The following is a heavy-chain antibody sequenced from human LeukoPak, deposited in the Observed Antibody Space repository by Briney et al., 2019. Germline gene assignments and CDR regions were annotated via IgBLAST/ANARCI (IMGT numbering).Heavy chain of an antibody. V-gene: IGHV4-30-4*08. D-gene: IGHD5-12*01. CDR3: ARGNSGYDFFYVGNFDY. CDR2: IYYSGST. CDR1: GGSISSGDYY. J-gene: IGHJ4*02. Sequence: SQTLSLTCTVSGGSISSGDYYWSWIRQPPGKGLEWIGYIYYSGSTYYNSSLKSRVTISVDTSKNQFSLKLSSVTAADTAVHYCARGNSGYDFFYVGNFDYWGQGTLVTVSS.